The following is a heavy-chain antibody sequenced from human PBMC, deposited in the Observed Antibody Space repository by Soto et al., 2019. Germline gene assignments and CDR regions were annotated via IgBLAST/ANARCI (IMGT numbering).Heavy chain of an antibody. CDR1: GDSFSSYA. Sequence: QVQLVQSGAEMKKPGSSVKVSCKVSGDSFSSYAISWVRQAPREGLEWVGGIIPIFETANYAQNFQGRVTITAVESTTTAYLEVTRLRPQDTAVFYCAASDSSSWQHDYWGQGTLITVSS. D-gene: IGHD6-13*01. CDR2: IIPIFETA. J-gene: IGHJ4*02. V-gene: IGHV1-69*01. CDR3: AASDSSSWQHDY.